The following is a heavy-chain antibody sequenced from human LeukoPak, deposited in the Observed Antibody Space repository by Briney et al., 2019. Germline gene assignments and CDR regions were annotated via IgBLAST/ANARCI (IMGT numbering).Heavy chain of an antibody. J-gene: IGHJ4*02. CDR2: IIPVFGTA. Sequence: ASVKVSCKASGGTFSSYAISWVRQAPGQGLEWMGGIIPVFGTANYAQKFQGRVTITADESTSTAYMELSSLRSEDTAVYYCASFGGSSSAVDYWGQGTLVTVSS. D-gene: IGHD6-6*01. CDR1: GGTFSSYA. CDR3: ASFGGSSSAVDY. V-gene: IGHV1-69*13.